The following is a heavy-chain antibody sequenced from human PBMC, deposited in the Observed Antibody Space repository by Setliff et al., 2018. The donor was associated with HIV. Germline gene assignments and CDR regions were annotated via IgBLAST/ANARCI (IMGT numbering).Heavy chain of an antibody. V-gene: IGHV1-18*01. Sequence: ASVKVSCKASGYTFTSFGITWVQQAPGQRPEWLGWINPYNGIANYAQNSQGRVSMTTDTSTRTAYMELRSLRFDDTAIYYCARDLFRRVGPFQPPGYWGQGTLVTVSS. CDR2: INPYNGIA. J-gene: IGHJ4*02. D-gene: IGHD1-26*01. CDR1: GYTFTSFG. CDR3: ARDLFRRVGPFQPPGY.